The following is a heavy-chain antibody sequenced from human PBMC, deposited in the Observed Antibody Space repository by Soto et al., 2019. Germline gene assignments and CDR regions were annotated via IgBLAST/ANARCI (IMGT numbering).Heavy chain of an antibody. J-gene: IGHJ4*02. V-gene: IGHV3-72*01. Sequence: EVQLVESGGGLVQPGGSLRLPCATSGFTFSDHYLEWVRQAPGKGLEWVGRSRNRAQSYTPEYAASVKGRFTISRDDSKNSLYLQVNSLTTDDTAVYYCVLWVRGVINYWGQGTLVTVSS. CDR3: VLWVRGVINY. D-gene: IGHD3-10*01. CDR2: SRNRAQSYTP. CDR1: GFTFSDHY.